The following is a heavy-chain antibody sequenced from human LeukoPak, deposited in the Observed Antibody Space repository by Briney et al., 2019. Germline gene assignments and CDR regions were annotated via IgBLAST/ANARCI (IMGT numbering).Heavy chain of an antibody. CDR2: ISYDGSNK. Sequence: GRSLRLSCAASGFTFSSYGMHWVRQAPGKGLEWVAVISYDGSNKYYADSVKGRFTISRDNSKNTLYLQMNSLRAEDTAVYYCAKATPVDYYGSGSYFPGAFDYWGQGTLVTVSS. CDR3: AKATPVDYYGSGSYFPGAFDY. CDR1: GFTFSSYG. D-gene: IGHD3-10*01. V-gene: IGHV3-30*18. J-gene: IGHJ4*02.